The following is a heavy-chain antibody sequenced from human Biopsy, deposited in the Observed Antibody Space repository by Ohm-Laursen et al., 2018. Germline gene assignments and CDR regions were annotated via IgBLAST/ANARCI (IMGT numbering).Heavy chain of an antibody. CDR2: ITGSSTI. CDR3: TRLAYYYYYGMDV. CDR1: GFTFNSHE. V-gene: IGHV3-48*03. Sequence: SPRLSCAASGFTFNSHEMNWVRQAPGKGLEWISYITGSSTIYYADSVKGRFTISRDNAKNSLYLQMNSLRAEDTAVYYCTRLAYYYYYGMDVWGQGTTVTVSS. J-gene: IGHJ6*02. D-gene: IGHD2-21*01.